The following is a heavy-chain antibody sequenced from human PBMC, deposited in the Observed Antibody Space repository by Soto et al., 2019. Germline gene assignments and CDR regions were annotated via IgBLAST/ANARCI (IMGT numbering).Heavy chain of an antibody. Sequence: SETLSLTCTVSGGSISSYYWSWIRQPPGKGLEWIGYIYYSGSTNYNPSLKSRVTISVDTSKNQFSLKLSSVTAADTAVYYCARDARYYDFWSGYYNPPPDAFDIWGEGTMVTVSS. J-gene: IGHJ3*02. CDR2: IYYSGST. CDR3: ARDARYYDFWSGYYNPPPDAFDI. D-gene: IGHD3-3*01. V-gene: IGHV4-59*01. CDR1: GGSISSYY.